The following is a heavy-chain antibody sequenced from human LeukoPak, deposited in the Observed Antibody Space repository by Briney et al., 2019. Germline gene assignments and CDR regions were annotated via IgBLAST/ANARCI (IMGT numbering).Heavy chain of an antibody. J-gene: IGHJ4*02. V-gene: IGHV4-31*03. D-gene: IGHD2-2*01. Sequence: PSETLSLTCTVSGGSISSGGYYWSWIRQHPGKGLEWIGYIYYSGSTYYNPSLKSRVTISVDTSKNQFSLKLSSVTAADTAVYYCARFSSTPKVVPAASGYYFDYWGQGTLVTVSS. CDR2: IYYSGST. CDR1: GGSISSGGYY. CDR3: ARFSSTPKVVPAASGYYFDY.